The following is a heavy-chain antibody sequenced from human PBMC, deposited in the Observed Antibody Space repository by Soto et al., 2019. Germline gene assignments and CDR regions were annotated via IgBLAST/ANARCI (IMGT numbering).Heavy chain of an antibody. J-gene: IGHJ4*02. V-gene: IGHV3-64*01. D-gene: IGHD1-7*01. Sequence: EVQLAESGGGMVQPGGSLRLSCVASGFTFSSYDMHWVRQAPGKGLEYVPSISSNGGTTYYGTSVKGRFTIYRDNSKNTLYLQMGSLRAEDMAVYYCVRRVSGNYDYWGQGTLVTVSS. CDR2: ISSNGGTT. CDR1: GFTFSSYD. CDR3: VRRVSGNYDY.